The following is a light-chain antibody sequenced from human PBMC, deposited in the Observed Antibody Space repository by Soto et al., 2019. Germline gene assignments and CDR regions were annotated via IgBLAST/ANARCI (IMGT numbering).Light chain of an antibody. CDR1: QSVGSN. V-gene: IGKV3-15*01. CDR3: QQYNNWPPDRT. CDR2: GAS. J-gene: IGKJ1*01. Sequence: EIVMTQSPATLSVSPGERATLSCRASQSVGSNLAWYQQKPGQAPRLLIYGASTRATGIPARFSGSGSGTAFTLTISSLQSEDFAIYFCQQYNNWPPDRTFGQGTKVEMK.